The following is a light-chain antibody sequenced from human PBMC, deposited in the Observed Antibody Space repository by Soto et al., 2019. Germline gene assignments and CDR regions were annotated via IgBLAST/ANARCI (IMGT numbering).Light chain of an antibody. CDR2: DAS. CDR3: QQYENYWT. V-gene: IGKV1-5*01. Sequence: DIQMTQYPSTLSATVGDRVTITCRASQSISAWLAWYQKKPGKAPKLLIYDASNLASGVPSRFSGSGSGTEFTLTMSNLQPADFATDYCQQYENYWTFGQGTKV. J-gene: IGKJ1*01. CDR1: QSISAW.